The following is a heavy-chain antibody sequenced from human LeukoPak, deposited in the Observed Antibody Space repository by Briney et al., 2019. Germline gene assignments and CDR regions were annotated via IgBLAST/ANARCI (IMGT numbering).Heavy chain of an antibody. J-gene: IGHJ4*02. CDR1: GYTFTSYA. V-gene: IGHV1-3*01. Sequence: ASVKVSCKASGYTFTSYAMHWVRQAPGQRLEWMGWINPNSGGTNYAQKFQGRVTITADESTSTAYMELSSLRSEDTAVYYCARETAGDGGDYWGQGTLVTVSS. D-gene: IGHD4-17*01. CDR2: INPNSGGT. CDR3: ARETAGDGGDY.